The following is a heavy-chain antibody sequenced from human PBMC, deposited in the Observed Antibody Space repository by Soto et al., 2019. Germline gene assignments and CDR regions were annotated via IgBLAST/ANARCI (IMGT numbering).Heavy chain of an antibody. J-gene: IGHJ6*02. CDR1: GGSISSGGYY. D-gene: IGHD3-10*01. CDR2: IYYSGST. V-gene: IGHV4-31*03. Sequence: SETLSLTCTVSGGSISSGGYYWSWIRQHPGKGLEWIGYIYYSGSTYYNPSLKSRVTISVDTSKNQFSLKLSSVTAADTAVYYCARDSTMVRGVPTYYYYGMDVWGQGTTVTVPS. CDR3: ARDSTMVRGVPTYYYYGMDV.